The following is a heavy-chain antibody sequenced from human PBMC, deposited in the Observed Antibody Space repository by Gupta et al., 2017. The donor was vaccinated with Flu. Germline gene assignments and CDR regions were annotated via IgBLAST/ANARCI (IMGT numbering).Heavy chain of an antibody. V-gene: IGHV1-2*02. D-gene: IGHD1-26*01. CDR1: GYTFVDHY. CDR2: INPNSGGT. CDR3: AKADLELGYYFAY. Sequence: QVLLVQSGAEVKKPGASMRVSCKNSGYTFVDHYLHWVRLAPGQGPEWLGSINPNSGGTSDAQQFQGRVSMTRDTSISTAYLELSGLTSDDTATYYGAKADLELGYYFAYWGQGTPVTVSP. J-gene: IGHJ4*02.